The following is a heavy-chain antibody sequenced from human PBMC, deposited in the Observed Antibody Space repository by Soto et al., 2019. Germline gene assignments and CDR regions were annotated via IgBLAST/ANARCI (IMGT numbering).Heavy chain of an antibody. CDR3: ASGRYYDYVSGTYPPPHWLDP. CDR1: GRSFSGYF. J-gene: IGHJ5*02. V-gene: IGHV4-34*01. Sequence: SETLSLTCAVYGRSFSGYFWTWIRQPPGKGLEWIGEIDHSGFTNYKPSLKSRVTISGDTSKNQFSLKLTSVTAADTAVYYCASGRYYDYVSGTYPPPHWLDPWGQGNLVTVSS. D-gene: IGHD3-16*02. CDR2: IDHSGFT.